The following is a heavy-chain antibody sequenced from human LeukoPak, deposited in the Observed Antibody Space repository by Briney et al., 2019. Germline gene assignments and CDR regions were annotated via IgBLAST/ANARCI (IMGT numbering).Heavy chain of an antibody. CDR1: GFTFSSYA. Sequence: GGSLRLSCAASGFTFSSYAMSWVRQAPGKGLEWVSAISGSGGSTYYADSVKGRFTISRDNSKNTLYLQMNSLRAEDTAVYYXXXXXXXXXGYPYYFDYWGQGTLVTVSS. V-gene: IGHV3-23*01. CDR2: ISGSGGST. J-gene: IGHJ4*02. D-gene: IGHD3-22*01. CDR3: XXXXXXXXGYPYYFDY.